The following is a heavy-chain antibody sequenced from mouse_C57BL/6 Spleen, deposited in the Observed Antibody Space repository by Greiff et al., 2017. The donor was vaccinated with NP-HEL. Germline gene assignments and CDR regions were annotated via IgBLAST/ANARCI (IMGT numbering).Heavy chain of an antibody. J-gene: IGHJ2*01. CDR1: GFTFSSYA. CDR2: ISSGGDYI. Sequence: EVKLVESGEGLVKPGGSLKLSCAASGFTFSSYAMSWVRQTPEKRLEWVAYISSGGDYIYYADTVKGRFTISRDNARNTLYLQMSSLKSEDTAMYYCTRDLTVVGFDCWGQGTTLTVSS. CDR3: TRDLTVVGFDC. V-gene: IGHV5-9-1*02. D-gene: IGHD1-1*01.